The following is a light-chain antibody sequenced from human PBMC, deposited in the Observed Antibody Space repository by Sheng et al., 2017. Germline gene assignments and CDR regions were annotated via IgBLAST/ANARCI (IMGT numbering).Light chain of an antibody. CDR2: GAS. V-gene: IGKV3-15*01. CDR1: QSVSTD. CDR3: QQRSNWPPFT. Sequence: IVLTQSPGTLSLSPGERATLSCRASQSVSTDLAWYQQKPGQAPRLLIYGASTKATGIPARFSGSGSGTQFTLTISSLQSEDSAVYYCQQRSNWPPFTFGPGTKVDI. J-gene: IGKJ3*01.